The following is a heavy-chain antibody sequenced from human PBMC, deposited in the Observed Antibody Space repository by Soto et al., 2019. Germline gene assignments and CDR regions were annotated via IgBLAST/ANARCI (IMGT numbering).Heavy chain of an antibody. CDR1: FGSISSDY. CDR2: IYTSENT. D-gene: IGHD2-15*01. V-gene: IGHV4-4*07. CDR3: ARGVVRSRWTLFAF. J-gene: IGHJ4*02. Sequence: LSLTFTVSFGSISSDYWSWIRQPAGKGLEWIGRIYTSENTHYNPSLRSRVSMSLDTSKNQLSLNLSSVTAADTAVYYCARGVVRSRWTLFAFWGQGSLVTVSS.